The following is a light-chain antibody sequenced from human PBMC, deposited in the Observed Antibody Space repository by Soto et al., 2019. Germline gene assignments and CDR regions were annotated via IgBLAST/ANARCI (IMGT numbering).Light chain of an antibody. Sequence: QSALTQPPSASGSPGQSVTISCTGTSGDVGAYNSVSWYQQHPGKAPKLMIYGVSTRPSGVPDRFSGSKSGNTASLTVSGLQAEDEADYYCSSYAGRNNPVLFGGGTQLTVL. V-gene: IGLV2-8*01. J-gene: IGLJ2*01. CDR2: GVS. CDR1: SGDVGAYNS. CDR3: SSYAGRNNPVL.